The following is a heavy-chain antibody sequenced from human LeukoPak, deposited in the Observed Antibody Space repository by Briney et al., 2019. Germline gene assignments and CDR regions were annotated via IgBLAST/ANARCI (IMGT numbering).Heavy chain of an antibody. D-gene: IGHD5-18*01. Sequence: GGSLRLSCAASGFTFSSYSMNWVRQAPGKGLEWVSSISSSSSYMYYADSVKGRFTISRDNAKNSLYLQMNSLRAEDTAVYYCARVSVDTAMVTPSGFDYWGQGTLVTVSS. CDR3: ARVSVDTAMVTPSGFDY. CDR2: ISSSSSYM. CDR1: GFTFSSYS. V-gene: IGHV3-21*01. J-gene: IGHJ4*02.